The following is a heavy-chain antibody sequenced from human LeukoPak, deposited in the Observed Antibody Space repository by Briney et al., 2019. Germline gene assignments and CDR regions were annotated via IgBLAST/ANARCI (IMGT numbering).Heavy chain of an antibody. J-gene: IGHJ4*02. CDR2: INPNSGGT. CDR1: GYTFTGYY. V-gene: IGHV1-2*02. CDR3: ARSCWSGYYGFDY. D-gene: IGHD3-3*01. Sequence: ASVKVSCKASGYTFTGYYMHWVRQAPGQGLEWMGWINPNSGGTNYAQKFQGRVTMTRDTSISTAYMELSRLRSDDTAVYYCARSCWSGYYGFDYWGQGTLVTVSS.